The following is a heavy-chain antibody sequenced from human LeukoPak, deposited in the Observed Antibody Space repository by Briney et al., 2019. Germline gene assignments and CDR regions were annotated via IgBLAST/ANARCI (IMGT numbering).Heavy chain of an antibody. CDR2: INPNSGGT. Sequence: ASVKVSCKASGYTFISYEINWVRQATGQGLEWMGWINPNSGGTNYAQKFQGRVTMTRDTSISTAYMELSRLRSDDTAVYYCARVSAWGQGTLVTVSS. CDR3: ARVSA. J-gene: IGHJ5*02. V-gene: IGHV1-2*02. CDR1: GYTFISYE.